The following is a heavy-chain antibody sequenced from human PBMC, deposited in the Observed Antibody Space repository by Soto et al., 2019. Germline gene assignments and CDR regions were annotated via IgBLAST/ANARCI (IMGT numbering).Heavy chain of an antibody. CDR3: ARVSKLVAPKDGKRAYFFAMDV. V-gene: IGHV4-61*08. J-gene: IGHJ6*02. CDR2: LYSTGTT. D-gene: IGHD6-6*01. CDR1: GDSVSSSDFY. Sequence: QVLLRESGPGLVKPSETLALTCAVSGDSVSSSDFYWTWMRQPPGKPLEWIGYLYSTGTTSYSPPLKRRVDISGDPSENQFSLKLRSVTAADAAVYFCARVSKLVAPKDGKRAYFFAMDVWGHGATVTVS.